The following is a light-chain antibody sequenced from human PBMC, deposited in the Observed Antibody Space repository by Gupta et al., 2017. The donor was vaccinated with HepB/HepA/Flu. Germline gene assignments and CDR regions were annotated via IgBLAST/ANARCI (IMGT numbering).Light chain of an antibody. J-gene: IGKJ1*01. CDR3: QQLDSYPRT. CDR2: AAS. V-gene: IGKV1-9*01. CDR1: QGISSN. Sequence: DIQLTQSPSFLSASVGDRVTITCRASQGISSNLAWYQQRAGKAPRLLIYAASTLQSGVPSRFSGSGSGTEFTLTISSLQPEDFATYYCQQLDSYPRTFGQGTKVEIK.